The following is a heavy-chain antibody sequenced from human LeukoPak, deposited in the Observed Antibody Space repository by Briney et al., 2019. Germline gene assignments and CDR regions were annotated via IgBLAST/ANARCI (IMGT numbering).Heavy chain of an antibody. CDR2: ISSSDGTT. V-gene: IGHV3-23*01. Sequence: PGGSLRLSCAASGFTFSSYAMSWVRQAPGKGLEWVSTISSSDGTTCYADSVKGRFTISRDNSKNTLFLQMNSLRAEDTAVYYYAKSGSYDAYWGQGTLVTVSS. CDR3: AKSGSYDAY. J-gene: IGHJ4*02. CDR1: GFTFSSYA. D-gene: IGHD1-26*01.